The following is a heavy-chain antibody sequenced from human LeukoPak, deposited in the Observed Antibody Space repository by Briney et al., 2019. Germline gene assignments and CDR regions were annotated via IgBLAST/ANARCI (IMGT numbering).Heavy chain of an antibody. CDR2: IYYTGST. Sequence: PSESRSLTCTVSTGSISSTSYYCAWIRQPPGRGLEGSGHIYYTGSTHNNPSVKSLLTITLDTSQNKLCLTLSYVTAADTIMYYCARSHDSRGYYVRDYWGEGTLVSVSS. J-gene: IGHJ4*02. D-gene: IGHD3-22*01. CDR1: TGSISSTSYY. V-gene: IGHV4-61*05. CDR3: ARSHDSRGYYVRDY.